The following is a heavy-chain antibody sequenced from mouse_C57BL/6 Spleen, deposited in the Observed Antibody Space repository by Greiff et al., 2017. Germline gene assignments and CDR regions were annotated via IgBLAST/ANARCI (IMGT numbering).Heavy chain of an antibody. Sequence: QVQLQQPGTELVKPGASVKLSCKASGYTFTSYWMHWVKQRPGQGLEWIGNINPSNGGTTYNEQFKSTATLTVDKSSSTAYMQLSSRTSEDSAVYYCARWTCYCSPWCAYWGQGTLVTVSA. CDR2: INPSNGGT. D-gene: IGHD1-1*01. CDR3: ARWTCYCSPWCAY. J-gene: IGHJ3*01. CDR1: GYTFTSYW. V-gene: IGHV1-53*01.